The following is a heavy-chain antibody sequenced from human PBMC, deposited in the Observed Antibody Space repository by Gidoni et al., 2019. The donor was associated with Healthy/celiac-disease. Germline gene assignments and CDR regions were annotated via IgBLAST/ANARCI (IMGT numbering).Heavy chain of an antibody. CDR2: IWYDGSNK. D-gene: IGHD3-10*01. J-gene: IGHJ4*02. CDR1: GFTLVSYG. Sequence: VQLVESGGGLVQPGGSLRLSCAASGFTLVSYGMNWVRQAPGKGLEWVAVIWYDGSNKYYADSVKGRFTISRDNSKNTLYLQMNSLRAEDTAVYYCAREGLYYGSGSYYNLLYWGQGTLVTVSS. CDR3: AREGLYYGSGSYYNLLY. V-gene: IGHV3-33*01.